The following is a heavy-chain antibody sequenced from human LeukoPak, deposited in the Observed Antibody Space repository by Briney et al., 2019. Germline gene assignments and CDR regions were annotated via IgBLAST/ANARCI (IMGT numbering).Heavy chain of an antibody. V-gene: IGHV4-59*01. CDR3: ARVGYSYGYDY. D-gene: IGHD5-18*01. CDR2: FYYSGST. J-gene: IGHJ4*02. CDR1: GGSIRSYY. Sequence: SETLSLTCTVSGGSIRSYYWSWIRQPPGKGLERIGYFYYSGSTNYNPSLKSRVTISVDTSKNQFSLRLSSVTAADTAVYYCARVGYSYGYDYWGQGTLVTVSS.